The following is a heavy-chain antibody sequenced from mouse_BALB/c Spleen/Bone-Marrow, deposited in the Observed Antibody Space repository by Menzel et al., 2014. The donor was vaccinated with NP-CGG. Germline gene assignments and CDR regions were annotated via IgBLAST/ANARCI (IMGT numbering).Heavy chain of an antibody. V-gene: IGHV1S81*02. D-gene: IGHD2-4*01. CDR3: TRSTMITYFDY. J-gene: IGHJ2*01. CDR1: GYTFTSYY. CDR2: INPSNGDT. Sequence: QVQLKQSGAELVKPGASVKLSCKASGYTFTSYYMYWVKQRPGQGLEWIGEINPSNGDTNFNEKFKSKATLTVDKSSSTAYMQLSSLTSEDSAVYYCTRSTMITYFDYWGQGTPLTVSS.